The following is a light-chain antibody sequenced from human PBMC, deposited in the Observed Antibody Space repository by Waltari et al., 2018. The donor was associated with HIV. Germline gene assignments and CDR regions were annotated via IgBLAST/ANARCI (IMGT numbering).Light chain of an antibody. Sequence: QLVLTQSPSASASLGASVKLTCTLSSGHSNYAIAWHQQQPGKGPRYLMKLKSDGSHIKGDGTPVPFSCSSSGADRYLTSSSLQSDDEADYYCQTWGTGIQEVFGGGTKLTVL. CDR3: QTWGTGIQEV. CDR2: LKSDGSH. V-gene: IGLV4-69*01. J-gene: IGLJ3*02. CDR1: SGHSNYA.